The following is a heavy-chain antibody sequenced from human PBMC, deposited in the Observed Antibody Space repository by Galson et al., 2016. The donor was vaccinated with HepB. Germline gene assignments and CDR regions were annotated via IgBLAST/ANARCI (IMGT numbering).Heavy chain of an antibody. CDR3: ARQPKVRGVETYYYGLDV. V-gene: IGHV4-39*01. J-gene: IGHJ6*02. D-gene: IGHD3-10*01. CDR2: IYYARST. CDR1: GGSISSSSHY. Sequence: SETLSLTCSVSGGSISSSSHYRGLIRQSAGKGLEWIGIIYYARSTYYNPSLKSRVTISVDTSRNQFSMKLTSVTAADTAIYYCARQPKVRGVETYYYGLDVWGQGTTVTVS.